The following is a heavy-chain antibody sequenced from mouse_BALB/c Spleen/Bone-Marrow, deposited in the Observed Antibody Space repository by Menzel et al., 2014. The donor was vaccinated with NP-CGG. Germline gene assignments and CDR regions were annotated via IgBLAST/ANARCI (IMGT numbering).Heavy chain of an antibody. CDR2: IDTSDSYI. D-gene: IGHD2-14*01. J-gene: IGHJ3*01. Sequence: QVQLQQSGAELVMPGASVKMSCKASGHTFTDYWMHWVKQRPGQGLEWIGAIDTSDSYISYNQKFKGKATLTVDESSSTAYMQLSSLTSDVSAVYSCARSDYRFDPLPFWGQGTLVTVSA. CDR1: GHTFTDYW. CDR3: ARSDYRFDPLPF. V-gene: IGHV1-69*01.